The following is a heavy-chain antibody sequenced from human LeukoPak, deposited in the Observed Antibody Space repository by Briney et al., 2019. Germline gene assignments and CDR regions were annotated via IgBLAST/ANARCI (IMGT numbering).Heavy chain of an antibody. V-gene: IGHV4-39*01. CDR3: ARRSYDGSGYYYVDY. J-gene: IGHJ4*02. CDR2: IYYSGST. D-gene: IGHD3-22*01. CDR1: GGSISSSSYY. Sequence: SETLSLTCTVSGGSISSSSYYWGWIRQPPGKGLEWIGSIYYSGSTYYNPSLKSRVTISVDTSKNLFSLKLSSVTAADTAVYYCARRSYDGSGYYYVDYWGQGTLVTVSS.